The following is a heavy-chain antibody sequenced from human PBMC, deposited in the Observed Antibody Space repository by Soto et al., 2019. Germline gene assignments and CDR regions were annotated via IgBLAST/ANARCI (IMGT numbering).Heavy chain of an antibody. Sequence: ESGGGVVQPGRSLRLSCAASGFTFSSYGMHWVRQAPGKGLEWVAVISYDGSNKYYADSVKGRFTISRDNSKNTLYLQMNSLRAEDTAVYYCAKDDYDSSGYFLGPLDYWGQGPLVTVSS. J-gene: IGHJ4*02. V-gene: IGHV3-30*18. CDR1: GFTFSSYG. D-gene: IGHD3-22*01. CDR3: AKDDYDSSGYFLGPLDY. CDR2: ISYDGSNK.